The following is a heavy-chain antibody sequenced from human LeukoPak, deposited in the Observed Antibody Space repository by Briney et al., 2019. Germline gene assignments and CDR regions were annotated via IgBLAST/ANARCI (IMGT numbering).Heavy chain of an antibody. CDR1: GFTFSSYE. CDR2: ISSSGSTI. CDR3: AREGVVSFDY. V-gene: IGHV3-48*03. J-gene: IGHJ4*02. D-gene: IGHD2-15*01. Sequence: GGSLRLSCAASGFTFSSYEMNWVRLAPGKGLEWVSYISSSGSTIYYADSVKGRFTISRDNAKNSLYLQMNSLRAEDTAVYYCAREGVVSFDYWGQGTLVTVSS.